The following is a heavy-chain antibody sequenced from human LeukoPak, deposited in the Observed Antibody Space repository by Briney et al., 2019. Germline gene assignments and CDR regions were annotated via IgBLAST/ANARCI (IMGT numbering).Heavy chain of an antibody. J-gene: IGHJ4*02. D-gene: IGHD3-22*01. CDR2: IYSGGST. V-gene: IGHV3-53*01. CDR3: ARGTKYYYDSSGYYYGYYFDY. Sequence: GGFLRLSCAASGFTVSSNYMSWVRQAPGKGLEWVSVIYSGGSTYYADSVKGRFTISRDNSKNTLYLQMNSLRAEDTAVYYCARGTKYYYDSSGYYYGYYFDYWGQGTLVTVSS. CDR1: GFTVSSNY.